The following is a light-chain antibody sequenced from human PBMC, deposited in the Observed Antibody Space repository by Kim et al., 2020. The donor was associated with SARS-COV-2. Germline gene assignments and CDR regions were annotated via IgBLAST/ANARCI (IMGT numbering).Light chain of an antibody. CDR3: QSYDSSLSGVV. V-gene: IGLV1-40*01. CDR2: GNS. J-gene: IGLJ2*01. Sequence: QRATSSGTASSSNIVAGYDVHWYQQLPGTAPKLLIYGNSNRPSGVPDRFSGSKSGTSASLAITGLQAEDEADYYCQSYDSSLSGVVFGGGTKLTVL. CDR1: SSNIVAGYD.